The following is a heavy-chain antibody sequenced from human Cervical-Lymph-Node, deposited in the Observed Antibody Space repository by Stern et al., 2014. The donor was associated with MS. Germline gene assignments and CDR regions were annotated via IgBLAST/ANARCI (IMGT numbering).Heavy chain of an antibody. D-gene: IGHD1-1*01. CDR1: GYTFTNNW. V-gene: IGHV5-51*04. CDR3: ARPPPRRKWDDPNYGMDV. J-gene: IGHJ6*02. Sequence: EVQLVESGAEVKKPGESLKISCKGSGYTFTNNWIAWGRQMPGKGLEWMGIIYPDDSVIRYTPSLQGQVPISADKPISTAYLHGSSLKPADSAVYYCARPPPRRKWDDPNYGMDVWGQGTTVTVSS. CDR2: IYPDDSVI.